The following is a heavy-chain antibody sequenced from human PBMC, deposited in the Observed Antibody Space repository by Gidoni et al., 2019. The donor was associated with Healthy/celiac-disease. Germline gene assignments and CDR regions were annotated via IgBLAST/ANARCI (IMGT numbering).Heavy chain of an antibody. D-gene: IGHD6-13*01. CDR1: GFSLSTSGVG. CDR3: AHSILPSSSLTFGYFDY. CDR2: IYWDDDK. V-gene: IGHV2-5*02. J-gene: IGHJ4*02. Sequence: QITLKESGPTLVKPTQTLTLTCTFSGFSLSTSGVGVGWIRQPPGKALEWLALIYWDDDKRYSPSLKSRLTITKDTSKNQVVLTMTNMDPVDTATYYCAHSILPSSSLTFGYFDYWGQGTLVTVSS.